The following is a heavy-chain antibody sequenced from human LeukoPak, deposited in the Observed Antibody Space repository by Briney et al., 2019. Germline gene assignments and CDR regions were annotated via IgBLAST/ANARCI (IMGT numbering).Heavy chain of an antibody. J-gene: IGHJ5*02. Sequence: GGSLRLSCAASGFTFSNAWMNWVRQAPGKGLEWVGRIKGKTDGGTTDYAAPVKGRFTISRDDPKNTLYLQMNSLKTEDTAVYYCTTYGDYVPYNWFDPWGQGTLVTVSS. D-gene: IGHD4-17*01. CDR3: TTYGDYVPYNWFDP. V-gene: IGHV3-15*07. CDR2: IKGKTDGGTT. CDR1: GFTFSNAW.